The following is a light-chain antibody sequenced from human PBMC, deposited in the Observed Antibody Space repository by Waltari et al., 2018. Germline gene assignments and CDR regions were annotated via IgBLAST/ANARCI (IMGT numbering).Light chain of an antibody. Sequence: SYEVTQPPSVSVSPGQTANITCSGDKLGDKYACWYQQKPGQSPVLVIYQDSKRPSGIPERFSGSNSGNTATLTISGTQAMDEADYYCQAWDSSTVVFGGGTKLTVL. CDR1: KLGDKY. J-gene: IGLJ2*01. V-gene: IGLV3-1*01. CDR3: QAWDSSTVV. CDR2: QDS.